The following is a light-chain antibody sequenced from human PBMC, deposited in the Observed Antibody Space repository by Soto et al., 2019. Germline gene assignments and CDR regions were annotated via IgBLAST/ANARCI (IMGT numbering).Light chain of an antibody. CDR1: SSDVGGYNY. J-gene: IGLJ3*02. CDR2: EVN. CDR3: SSYTSSSTQV. V-gene: IGLV2-14*01. Sequence: QSALTQPASVSGSPGQTITISCTGSSSDVGGYNYVSWYQHHPGKAPKLMIYEVNNRPSGVSNRFSASKSGNTASLTISGLQTEDEADYYCSSYTSSSTQVLGGGTQLTVL.